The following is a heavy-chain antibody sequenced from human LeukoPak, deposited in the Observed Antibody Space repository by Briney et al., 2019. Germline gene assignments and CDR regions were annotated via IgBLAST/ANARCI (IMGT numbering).Heavy chain of an antibody. D-gene: IGHD3-10*01. CDR2: INPNSGGT. CDR1: GYTFTGYY. CDR3: ARERYYYGSGSYYDYYMDV. Sequence: ASEKVSCKTSGYTFTGYYMHWVRHAPGQGLERMGWINPNSGGTNYAQKFQGRVTMTRDTPISTAYMELSRLRSDDSAVYYCARERYYYGSGSYYDYYMDVWGKGTTVTISS. J-gene: IGHJ6*03. V-gene: IGHV1-2*02.